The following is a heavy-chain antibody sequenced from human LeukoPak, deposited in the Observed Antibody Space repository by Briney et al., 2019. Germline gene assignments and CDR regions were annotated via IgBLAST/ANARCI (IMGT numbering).Heavy chain of an antibody. Sequence: GSLRLFCAASGFTFSTYTMAWVRQAPGGGLEWGSGISGDGYSTYYADSVKGRFAISRDNSKSTLYLQMNSLRAEDTAVYYCAKDFGRNLGGPGYWGRGTRVTVSS. D-gene: IGHD3-10*01. CDR1: GFTFSTYT. CDR2: ISGDGYST. CDR3: AKDFGRNLGGPGY. J-gene: IGHJ4*02. V-gene: IGHV3-23*01.